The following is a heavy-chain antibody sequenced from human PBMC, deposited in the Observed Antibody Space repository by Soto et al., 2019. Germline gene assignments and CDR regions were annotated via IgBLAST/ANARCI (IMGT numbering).Heavy chain of an antibody. Sequence: ASVKVSCKASGYTFTSYGISWVRQAPGQGYEWMGIINPSGGSTTYAQKFQGRVTMTRDTSTTTVYMELSSLKSEDTAVYYCAREGDIVVVPAARVYYYGMDVWGQGTTVTVSS. CDR3: AREGDIVVVPAARVYYYGMDV. J-gene: IGHJ6*02. CDR2: INPSGGST. D-gene: IGHD2-2*01. CDR1: GYTFTSYG. V-gene: IGHV1-46*01.